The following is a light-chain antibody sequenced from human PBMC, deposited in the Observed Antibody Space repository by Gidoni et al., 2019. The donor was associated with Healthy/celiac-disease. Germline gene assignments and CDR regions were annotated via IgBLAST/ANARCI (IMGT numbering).Light chain of an antibody. Sequence: SYELTQPPSLSVSPGQTASITCPGDKLGDKYARWYQQKPGQSPVLVIYQDSKRPSGIPERFSGSNSGNTATLTISGTQAMDEADYYCQAWDSSTVVFGGGTKLTVL. V-gene: IGLV3-1*01. CDR3: QAWDSSTVV. CDR1: KLGDKY. CDR2: QDS. J-gene: IGLJ2*01.